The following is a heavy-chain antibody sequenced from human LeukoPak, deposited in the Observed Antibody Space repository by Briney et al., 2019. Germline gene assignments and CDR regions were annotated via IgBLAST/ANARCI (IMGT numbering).Heavy chain of an antibody. CDR2: IYHSGST. J-gene: IGHJ4*02. V-gene: IGHV4-30-2*01. Sequence: SETLSLTCAVSGGSISSGGYSWSWIRQPPGKGLEWIGCIYHSGSTYYNPSLKSRVTISVDRSKNQFSLKLSSVTAADTAVYYCARDREGGIIDYWGQGTLVTVSS. D-gene: IGHD1-14*01. CDR1: GGSISSGGYS. CDR3: ARDREGGIIDY.